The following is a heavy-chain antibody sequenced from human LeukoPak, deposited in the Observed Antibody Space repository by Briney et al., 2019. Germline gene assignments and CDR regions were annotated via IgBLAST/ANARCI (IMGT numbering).Heavy chain of an antibody. J-gene: IGHJ5*01. Sequence: PSETLSLTCTVSGGSVSSGRYYWSWIRQPAGKGLEWIGRIYTRGSTNYNPSLKSRVTISVDTSKNQFSLNLTSVTAADTAVYYCATDGMVRGSDAWFDSWGQGTLVTVSS. CDR2: IYTRGST. D-gene: IGHD3-10*01. CDR3: ATDGMVRGSDAWFDS. CDR1: GGSVSSGRYY. V-gene: IGHV4-61*02.